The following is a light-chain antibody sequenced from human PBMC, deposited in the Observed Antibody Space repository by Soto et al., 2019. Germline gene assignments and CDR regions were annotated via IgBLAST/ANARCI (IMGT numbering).Light chain of an antibody. Sequence: QSVLTQPPSVSAAPGQKVTISCSGSSSNIGNNYVSWYQQLPGTAPKLLIYDNNKRPSGIPDRFSGSKSGTSATLGITGLQTGDEADYYCCSYATSGVVFGGGTKLTVL. CDR2: DNN. J-gene: IGLJ2*01. CDR3: CSYATSGVV. CDR1: SSNIGNNY. V-gene: IGLV1-51*01.